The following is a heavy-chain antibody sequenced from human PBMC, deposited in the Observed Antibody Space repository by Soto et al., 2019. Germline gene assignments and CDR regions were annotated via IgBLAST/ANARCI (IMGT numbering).Heavy chain of an antibody. CDR3: ARGHYDSSGYYYYYYGMDV. CDR1: GYTFTSYD. V-gene: IGHV1-8*01. J-gene: IGHJ6*02. CDR2: MNPNSGNT. Sequence: ASVKVSCKASGYTFTSYDINWVRQATGQGLEWMGWMNPNSGNTGYAQKFQGRVTMTRNTSISTAYMELSSLRSEDTAVYYCARGHYDSSGYYYYYYGMDVWGQGTTVTVSS. D-gene: IGHD3-22*01.